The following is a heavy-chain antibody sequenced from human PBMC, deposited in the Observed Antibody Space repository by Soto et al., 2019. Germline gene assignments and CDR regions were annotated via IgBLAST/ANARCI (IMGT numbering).Heavy chain of an antibody. CDR1: GGSITSGAYY. CDR3: ARYYFDSSGYSNWFDP. CDR2: IHYSGRT. Sequence: QVQLQESGPGLVKPSQTLSLTCAVSGGSITSGAYYWTWIRQHPGKGLEWIAYIHYSGRTYYNPSLKSRLTISVDTSNNQFSLKLSSVTAADTAVYYCARYYFDSSGYSNWFDPWGQGTLVTVSS. V-gene: IGHV4-31*11. D-gene: IGHD3-22*01. J-gene: IGHJ5*02.